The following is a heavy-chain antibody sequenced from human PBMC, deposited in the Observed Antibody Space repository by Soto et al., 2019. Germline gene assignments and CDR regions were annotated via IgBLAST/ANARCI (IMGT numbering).Heavy chain of an antibody. D-gene: IGHD3-22*01. J-gene: IGHJ4*02. CDR3: ARVDYYDSSGYCDY. Sequence: EVQLVESGGGLVQPGGSLRLSCAASGFTVSSNYMIWVRQAPGKGLEWVSVIYSGGSTYYADSVKGRFTISRDNSKNTLYLQMNSLRAEDTAVYYCARVDYYDSSGYCDYWGQGTLVTVSS. V-gene: IGHV3-66*01. CDR2: IYSGGST. CDR1: GFTVSSNY.